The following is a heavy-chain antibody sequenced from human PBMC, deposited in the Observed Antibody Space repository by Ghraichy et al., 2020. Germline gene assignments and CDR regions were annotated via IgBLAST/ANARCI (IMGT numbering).Heavy chain of an antibody. CDR2: ISGSGGRT. Sequence: GESLNISCAASGFTFSNYAMSWVRQTPGKGLEWVSAISGSGGRTFYADSVKGRFTISRDNSKNTLYLQMNYLRAEDTAVYYCAKDQNYIWGTYRNDAFDIWGQGTMVTVSS. CDR3: AKDQNYIWGTYRNDAFDI. V-gene: IGHV3-23*01. D-gene: IGHD3-16*02. J-gene: IGHJ3*02. CDR1: GFTFSNYA.